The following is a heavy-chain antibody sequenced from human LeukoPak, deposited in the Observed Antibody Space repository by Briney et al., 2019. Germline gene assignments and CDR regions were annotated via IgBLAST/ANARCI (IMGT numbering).Heavy chain of an antibody. D-gene: IGHD4-11*01. CDR1: GGSVNSGSYF. CDR2: IQNSART. Sequence: NTSGTLSLTCTVSGGSVNSGSYFWSWIRQPPGKGLEWIGYIQNSARTNYNPSLESRVTISVDSSKDQFSLRLSSVTAADTAVYYCATDYSNFYGMDVWGQGTTVTVSS. J-gene: IGHJ6*02. V-gene: IGHV4-61*01. CDR3: ATDYSNFYGMDV.